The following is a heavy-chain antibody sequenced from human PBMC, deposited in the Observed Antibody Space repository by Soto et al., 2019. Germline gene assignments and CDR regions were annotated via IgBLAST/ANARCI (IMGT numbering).Heavy chain of an antibody. CDR3: ARPLEQHQLGFGMDV. D-gene: IGHD6-13*01. CDR2: IWYDGSKI. CDR1: GFTFSTYG. Sequence: PGGSLRLSCAASGFTFSTYGMHWVRQAPGEGLEWVAVIWYDGSKIYYADSVKGRFTISRDNSKSTLYLQMNSLRAEDTAVYYCARPLEQHQLGFGMDVWGQGSPVTVSS. J-gene: IGHJ6*01. V-gene: IGHV3-33*01.